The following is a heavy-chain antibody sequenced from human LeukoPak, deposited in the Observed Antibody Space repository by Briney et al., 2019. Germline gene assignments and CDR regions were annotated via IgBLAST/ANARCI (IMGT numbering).Heavy chain of an antibody. V-gene: IGHV3-23*01. CDR2: ISGSGGST. Sequence: GGSLRLSCAASGFTFSSDAMSWVRQAPGKGLEWVSAISGSGGSTYYADSVKGRFTISRDNSKNTLYLQMNSLRAEDTAVYYCAKVENDSSGYYYRVGWFDPWGQGTLVTVSS. CDR1: GFTFSSDA. D-gene: IGHD3-22*01. J-gene: IGHJ5*02. CDR3: AKVENDSSGYYYRVGWFDP.